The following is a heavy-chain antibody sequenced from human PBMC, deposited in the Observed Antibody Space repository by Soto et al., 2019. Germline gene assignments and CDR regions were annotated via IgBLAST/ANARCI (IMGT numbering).Heavy chain of an antibody. CDR1: GGSISSGGYY. CDR2: IYYSGST. Sequence: SETLSLTCTVSGGSISSGGYYWSWIRQQPGKSLKRIGYIYYSGSTNYNPSLKSQVTISVDTSKNQFSLKLSSVTAADTAVYYCARGTYYYGSGSYLGYYYYYGMDVWGQGTTVTVSS. J-gene: IGHJ6*02. CDR3: ARGTYYYGSGSYLGYYYYYGMDV. D-gene: IGHD3-10*01. V-gene: IGHV4-31*01.